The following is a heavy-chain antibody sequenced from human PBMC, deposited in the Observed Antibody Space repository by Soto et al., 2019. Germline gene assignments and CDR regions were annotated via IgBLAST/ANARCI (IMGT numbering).Heavy chain of an antibody. J-gene: IGHJ4*02. CDR3: AKVWGEDGYCTRTSCLYYFHH. D-gene: IGHD2-2*03. CDR1: GFTFSASA. CDR2: ISDSGST. V-gene: IGHV3-23*01. Sequence: EVQLLESGGGLVQPGGSLRLSCEDSGFTFSASAMSWVRQAPRKGLGWVSTISDSGSTYYADSVKGRFTISRDNSKNTLYLQMNSLRAEDTAVYHCAKVWGEDGYCTRTSCLYYFHHWGQGVLVTVSS.